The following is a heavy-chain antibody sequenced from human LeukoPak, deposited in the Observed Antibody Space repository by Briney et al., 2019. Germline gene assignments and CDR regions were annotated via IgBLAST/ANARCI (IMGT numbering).Heavy chain of an antibody. CDR1: GFTFSSYA. CDR3: AKGVSATSGYLELEY. V-gene: IGHV3-23*01. D-gene: IGHD3-22*01. Sequence: GGSLRLSCAASGFTFSSYAMSWVRQSPGKGLEWVSAISGSGGNTYSADSVKGRCTVSRDNSKKTLFLQMNSLRAEDTAVYYCAKGVSATSGYLELEYWGQGTLVIVSS. J-gene: IGHJ4*02. CDR2: ISGSGGNT.